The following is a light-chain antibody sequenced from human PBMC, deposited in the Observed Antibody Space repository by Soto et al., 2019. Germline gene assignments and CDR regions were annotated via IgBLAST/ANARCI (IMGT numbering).Light chain of an antibody. J-gene: IGKJ2*01. CDR2: GAS. Sequence: MQMTQSPSSLSTSVGDRVTITCRTSQSVSTYLNWYQQRPGKAPKLLIYGASNLQSGVPSRFSGSGSGTDFTLTISSLQPEDFATYYCLQDSNYPRTFGQGTKVDIK. CDR3: LQDSNYPRT. V-gene: IGKV1-6*02. CDR1: QSVSTY.